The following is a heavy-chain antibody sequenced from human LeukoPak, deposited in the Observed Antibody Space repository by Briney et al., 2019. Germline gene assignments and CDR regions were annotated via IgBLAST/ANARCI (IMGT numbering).Heavy chain of an antibody. CDR2: IYTSGST. Sequence: PSETLSLTCTVSGGSISSYYWSWIRQPAGKGLEWIGRIYTSGSTNYNPSLKSRVTMSVDTSKNQFSLKLSSVTAADTAVYYCASVLSGIAVAGSFDPWGQGTLVTVSS. D-gene: IGHD6-19*01. CDR1: GGSISSYY. CDR3: ASVLSGIAVAGSFDP. V-gene: IGHV4-4*07. J-gene: IGHJ5*02.